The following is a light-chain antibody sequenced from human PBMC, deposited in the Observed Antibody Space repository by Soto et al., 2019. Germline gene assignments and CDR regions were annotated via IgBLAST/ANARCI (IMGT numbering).Light chain of an antibody. Sequence: IVLTQSPGTLTLSPGERATLSCRASQSVWGTYLAWYQHKPGQAHRLLIYGASNRAAGIPDSFSGSGSGTDYTLTISRLGPEDFAEYYCQQYGGSPFTFGPGTKVDIK. CDR1: QSVWGTY. CDR3: QQYGGSPFT. V-gene: IGKV3-20*01. J-gene: IGKJ3*01. CDR2: GAS.